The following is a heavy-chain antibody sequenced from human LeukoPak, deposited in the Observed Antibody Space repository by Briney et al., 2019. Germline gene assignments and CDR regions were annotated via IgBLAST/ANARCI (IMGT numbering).Heavy chain of an antibody. CDR1: GFTFSDFY. D-gene: IGHD4-17*01. V-gene: IGHV3-11*01. J-gene: IGHJ4*02. CDR3: AGVSDYGDFFDY. CDR2: ISSSGSTI. Sequence: GGSLRLSCAASGFTFSDFYMTWIRQAPGKGLEWVSHISSSGSTIYYADSVKGRFTISRDNAKNSLYLQMNSLRAEDTAVYYCAGVSDYGDFFDYWGQGTLVTVSS.